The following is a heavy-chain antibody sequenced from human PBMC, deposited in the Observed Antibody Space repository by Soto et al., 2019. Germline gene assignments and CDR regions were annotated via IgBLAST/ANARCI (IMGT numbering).Heavy chain of an antibody. V-gene: IGHV4-30-4*01. J-gene: IGHJ6*02. CDR1: GGSISSGDYY. CDR2: IYYSGST. CDR3: ARVLGWGRSSLFEVGMDV. Sequence: QVQLQESGPGLVKPSQTLSLTCTVSGGSISSGDYYWSWIRQPPGKGLEWIGYIYYSGSTYYNPSLKRRVTISVDTSKNQFSLKLSSVTAADTAVYYCARVLGWGRSSLFEVGMDVWGQGTTVTVSS. D-gene: IGHD2-21*01.